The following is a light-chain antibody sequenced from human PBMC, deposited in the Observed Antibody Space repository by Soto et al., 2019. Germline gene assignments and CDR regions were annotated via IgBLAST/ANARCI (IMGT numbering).Light chain of an antibody. CDR1: DSNIGSKS. CDR2: YNN. V-gene: IGLV1-47*02. CDR3: AAWDDSLRACG. Sequence: QSALTQEPSASGTAGQGVTISCSGSDSNIGSKSVYWYQHLPKTAPKLLIYYNNQRPSGFPDRFSVSSSGTSASLAISGMRSEDEADDYCAAWDDSLRACGFGTGTKVTVL. J-gene: IGLJ1*01.